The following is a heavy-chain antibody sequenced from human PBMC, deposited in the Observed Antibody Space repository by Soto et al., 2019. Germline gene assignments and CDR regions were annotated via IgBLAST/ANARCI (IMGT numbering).Heavy chain of an antibody. J-gene: IGHJ3*02. CDR2: INHSGST. D-gene: IGHD6-6*01. CDR1: GGSFSGYY. V-gene: IGHV4-34*01. CDR3: ARGPASSSSRGFLGAFDI. Sequence: SETLSLTCAVYGGSFSGYYWSWIRQPPGKGLEWIGEINHSGSTNYNPSLKSRVTISVDTSKNQFSLKLSSVTAADTAVYYCARGPASSSSRGFLGAFDIWGQGTMVTVSS.